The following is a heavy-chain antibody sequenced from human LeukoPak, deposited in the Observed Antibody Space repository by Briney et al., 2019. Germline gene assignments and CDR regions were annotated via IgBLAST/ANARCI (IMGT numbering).Heavy chain of an antibody. D-gene: IGHD6-19*01. J-gene: IGHJ4*02. CDR3: ARDVLLVVGYSSGWYFDY. Sequence: GASVKVSCKASGYTFTSYAMHWVRQAPGQGLEWMGWISAYNGNTNYAQKFQGRVTMTTDTSTSTAYMELRSLRSDDTAVYYCARDVLLVVGYSSGWYFDYWGQGTLVIVSS. CDR1: GYTFTSYA. CDR2: ISAYNGNT. V-gene: IGHV1-18*01.